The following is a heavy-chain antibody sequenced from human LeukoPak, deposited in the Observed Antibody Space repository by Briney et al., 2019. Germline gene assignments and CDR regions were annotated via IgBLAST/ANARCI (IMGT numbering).Heavy chain of an antibody. CDR3: ARGYPYYGMDV. V-gene: IGHV4-59*12. D-gene: IGHD5-18*01. Sequence: TSEALSLTCTVSGGSISSYYWSWIRQPPGKGLEWIGYIYHSGSTYYNPSLKSRVTISVDRSKNQSSLKLSSVTAADTAVYYCARGYPYYGMDVWGQGTTVTVSS. CDR1: GGSISSYY. J-gene: IGHJ6*02. CDR2: IYHSGST.